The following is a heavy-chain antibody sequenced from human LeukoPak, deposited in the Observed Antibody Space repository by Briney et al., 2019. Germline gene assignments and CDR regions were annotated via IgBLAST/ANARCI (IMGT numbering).Heavy chain of an antibody. D-gene: IGHD4-23*01. V-gene: IGHV3-30*02. CDR2: IRYDGSNK. CDR1: GFTFSSYG. CDR3: ARGHPHGWELYLDY. J-gene: IGHJ4*02. Sequence: PGGSLRLSCAASGFTFSSYGMHWVRQAPGKGLEWVAFIRYDGSNKYYADSVKGRFTISRDNSKNTLYLQMNSLRAEDTDVYYCARGHPHGWELYLDYWGQGTLVPVSS.